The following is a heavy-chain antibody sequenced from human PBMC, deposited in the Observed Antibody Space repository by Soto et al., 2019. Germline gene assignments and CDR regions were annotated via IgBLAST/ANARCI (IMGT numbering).Heavy chain of an antibody. CDR3: AEGYYDFWSGYYRNSFDS. V-gene: IGHV1-69*06. CDR2: IIPIFGTA. CDR1: GGTFSSYA. J-gene: IGHJ5*01. Sequence: SVKVSCKASGGTFSSYAISWVRQAPGQGLEWMGGIIPIFGTANYAQKFQGRVTITADKSTSTAYMELSSLRSEDTAVYYCAEGYYDFWSGYYRNSFDSWGQGTLVTVSS. D-gene: IGHD3-3*01.